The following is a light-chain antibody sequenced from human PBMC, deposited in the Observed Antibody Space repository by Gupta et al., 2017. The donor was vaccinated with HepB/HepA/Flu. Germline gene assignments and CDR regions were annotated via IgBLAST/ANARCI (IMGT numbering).Light chain of an antibody. CDR3: QQRINWPPT. CDR1: QSVSTY. Sequence: EIVLTQSPSTLSLSPGEGATLSCRASQSVSTYLAWFQQRPGQAPWLLIYHASNRATGIPSRFSGSGSGTDFTLTISSLDPEDFAVYYCQQRINWPPTFGQGTRLETK. J-gene: IGKJ5*01. V-gene: IGKV3-11*01. CDR2: HAS.